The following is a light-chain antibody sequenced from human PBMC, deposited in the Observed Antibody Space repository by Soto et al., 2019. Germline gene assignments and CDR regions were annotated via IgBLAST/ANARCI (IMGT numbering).Light chain of an antibody. J-gene: IGLJ1*01. CDR3: SSYTSSSTLV. CDR2: EVS. Sequence: ALTQPASVSGSPGQSITISCTGTSSDVGGYNYVSWYQQHPGKAPKLMIYEVSNRPSGVSNRFSGSKSGNSASLTISGLQAEDEADYYCSSYTSSSTLVFGTGTQLTVL. CDR1: SSDVGGYNY. V-gene: IGLV2-14*01.